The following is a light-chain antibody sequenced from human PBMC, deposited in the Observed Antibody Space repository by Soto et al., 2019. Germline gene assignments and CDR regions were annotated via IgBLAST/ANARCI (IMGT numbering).Light chain of an antibody. Sequence: EIVMTQSPATLSVSPGERATLSCRASQSISGNLAWYQQKPGQSPRLLIYAASTRASSIADRFSGRWAGTDFTLTISRLEPEDFAVYYCQQDGSSPSFGGGTKVDIK. CDR3: QQDGSSPS. CDR1: QSISGN. CDR2: AAS. V-gene: IGKV3-20*01. J-gene: IGKJ4*01.